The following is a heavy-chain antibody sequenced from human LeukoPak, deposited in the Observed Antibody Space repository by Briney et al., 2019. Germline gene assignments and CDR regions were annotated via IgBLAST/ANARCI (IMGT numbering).Heavy chain of an antibody. D-gene: IGHD6-19*01. Sequence: NPSQTLSPTCTVSGGSISSGSYYWSWIRQPAGKGLEWIGRIYTSGSTNYNPSLKSRVTISVDTSKNQFSLELSSVTAADTAVYYCARGRSGSSSGWPKRYYFDYWGQGTLVTVSS. CDR1: GGSISSGSYY. V-gene: IGHV4-61*02. CDR2: IYTSGST. CDR3: ARGRSGSSSGWPKRYYFDY. J-gene: IGHJ4*02.